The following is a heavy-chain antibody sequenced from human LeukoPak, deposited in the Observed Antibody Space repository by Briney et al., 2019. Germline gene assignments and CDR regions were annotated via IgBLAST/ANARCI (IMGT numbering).Heavy chain of an antibody. CDR2: INPSGGST. J-gene: IGHJ4*02. Sequence: ASVKVSCKAPGYTFTSYYMHWVRQAPGQGLEWMGIINPSGGSTSYAQKFQGRVTMTRDTSTSTVYMELSSLRSEDTAVYYCARDSPGIAAAGTLTVYGFDYWGQGTLVTVSS. CDR3: ARDSPGIAAAGTLTVYGFDY. CDR1: GYTFTSYY. D-gene: IGHD6-13*01. V-gene: IGHV1-46*01.